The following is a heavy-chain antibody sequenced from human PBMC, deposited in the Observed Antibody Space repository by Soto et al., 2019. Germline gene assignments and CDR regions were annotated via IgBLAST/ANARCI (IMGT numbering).Heavy chain of an antibody. CDR1: GYTFTTYG. CDR3: ARGQVVNFDNWFDP. V-gene: IGHV1-18*01. Sequence: QIQLLQSGAEVKKPGTSVKVSCQASGYTFTTYGIIWVRQAPGQGLEWMGWINPNSGHTNYAQNLQDRATMTTDTSTNTASMELRSLRSDDTAVYFCARGQVVNFDNWFDPWGQGTLVTVSS. J-gene: IGHJ5*02. D-gene: IGHD3-22*01. CDR2: INPNSGHT.